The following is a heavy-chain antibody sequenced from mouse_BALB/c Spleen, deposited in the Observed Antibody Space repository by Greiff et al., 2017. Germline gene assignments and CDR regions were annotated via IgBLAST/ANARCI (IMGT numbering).Heavy chain of an antibody. J-gene: IGHJ2*01. CDR1: GFTFTDYY. V-gene: IGHV7-3*02. CDR3: ARDSYYYGSSPLDFDY. D-gene: IGHD1-1*01. CDR2: IRNKANGYTT. Sequence: EVKLQESGGGLVQPGGSLRLSCATSGFTFTDYYMSWVRQPPGKALEWLGFIRNKANGYTTEYSASVKGRFTISRDNSQSILYLQMNTLRAEDSATYYCARDSYYYGSSPLDFDYWGQGTTLTVSS.